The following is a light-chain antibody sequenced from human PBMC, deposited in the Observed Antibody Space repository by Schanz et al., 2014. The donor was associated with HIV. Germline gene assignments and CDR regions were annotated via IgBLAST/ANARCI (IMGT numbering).Light chain of an antibody. CDR1: QSVSSSY. CDR2: GAS. J-gene: IGKJ1*01. V-gene: IGKV3-20*01. Sequence: EIVMTQSPATLSVSPGERATLSCRASQSVSSSYLAWYQQKRDQPPRLLIFGASSRATGFPDSFSGSGSGTDFTLTISRVEPEDYAVYYCQQYGSSPWTFGQGTKVEIK. CDR3: QQYGSSPWT.